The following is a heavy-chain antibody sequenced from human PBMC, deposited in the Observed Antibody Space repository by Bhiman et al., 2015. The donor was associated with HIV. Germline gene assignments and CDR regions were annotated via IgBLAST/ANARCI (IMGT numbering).Heavy chain of an antibody. Sequence: QVQLVESGGGVVQPGRSLRLSCAASGFTFSSYGMHWVRQAPGKGLEWVAVIWYDGTNRYYGDSVKGRFTISRDNSKNTVYLQMNGLRAEDTAVYHCAKDLYSSSWTNDAFDIWGQG. CDR2: IWYDGTNR. J-gene: IGHJ3*02. V-gene: IGHV3-33*06. CDR3: AKDLYSSSWTNDAFDI. CDR1: GFTFSSYG. D-gene: IGHD6-13*01.